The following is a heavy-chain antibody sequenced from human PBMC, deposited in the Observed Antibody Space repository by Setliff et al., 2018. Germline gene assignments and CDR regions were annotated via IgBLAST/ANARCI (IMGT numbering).Heavy chain of an antibody. CDR1: GGSFSDYY. J-gene: IGHJ4*02. CDR3: ARSFSRREKFLLDY. Sequence: SETLSLTCAVYGGSFSDYYWSWIRRPAGKGLEWIGRIYTSGSTNYNPSLKSRVTISMDTSKNQFSLRVSSVTAADTAVYYCARSFSRREKFLLDYWGQGALVTVSS. V-gene: IGHV4-59*10. CDR2: IYTSGST.